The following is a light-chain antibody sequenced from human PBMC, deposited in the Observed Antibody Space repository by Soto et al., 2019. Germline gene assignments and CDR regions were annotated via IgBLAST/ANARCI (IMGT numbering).Light chain of an antibody. V-gene: IGKV3-15*01. CDR2: GAS. Sequence: ESVLTPSPSTLSLSPGGRAPLSCRASQSVSSYLALYQQKPGQAPRLLIYGASTRATGIPARFSGSGSGTEFTLTISCLQSEDFAIYYCQQDNNLPPLTSCGGTKADVK. CDR3: QQDNNLPPLT. J-gene: IGKJ4*01. CDR1: QSVSSY.